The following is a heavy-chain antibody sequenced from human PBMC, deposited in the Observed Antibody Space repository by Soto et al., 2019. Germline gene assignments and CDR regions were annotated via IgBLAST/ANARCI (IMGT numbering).Heavy chain of an antibody. CDR3: ARRVVVVPAVHYYYYYMDV. Sequence: PSETLSLTCTVSGGSISSSSYYWGWIRQPPGKGLEWIGSIYYSGSAYYNPSLKSRVTISVDTSKNQFSLKLSSVTAADTAVYYCARRVVVVPAVHYYYYYMDVWGKGTTVTVSS. V-gene: IGHV4-39*07. CDR2: IYYSGSA. D-gene: IGHD2-2*01. J-gene: IGHJ6*03. CDR1: GGSISSSSYY.